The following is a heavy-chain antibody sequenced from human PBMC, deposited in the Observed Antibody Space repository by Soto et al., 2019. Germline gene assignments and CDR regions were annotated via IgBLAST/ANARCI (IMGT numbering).Heavy chain of an antibody. V-gene: IGHV3-21*01. CDR2: IAAGTRNV. CDR3: ARRSERAYHYLDN. J-gene: IGHJ4*02. Sequence: EVQVVESGGGLVKPGESLRLSCAASGFTFTTSDMDWVRQAPGKGLEWVSSIAAGTRNVRYADSVRGRFTISRDGSKNSLFLQMDSWRVDEAGLYYCARRSERAYHYLDNGVQATLVTVSS. CDR1: GFTFTTSD. D-gene: IGHD3-10*01.